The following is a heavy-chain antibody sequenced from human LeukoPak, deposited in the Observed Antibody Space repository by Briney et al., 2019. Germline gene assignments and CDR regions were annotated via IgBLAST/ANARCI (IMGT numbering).Heavy chain of an antibody. CDR3: APEAGYNYDY. CDR1: GYTFTDYY. CDR2: INPNSGGT. V-gene: IGHV1-2*02. Sequence: GASVKVSCKASGYTFTDYYMRWVRQAPGQGLEWMGWINPNSGGTNYAQKFQGRVTMTRDTSISTAYMELSRLRSDDTAMYYCAPEAGYNYDYWGQGTLVTVSS. D-gene: IGHD5-24*01. J-gene: IGHJ4*02.